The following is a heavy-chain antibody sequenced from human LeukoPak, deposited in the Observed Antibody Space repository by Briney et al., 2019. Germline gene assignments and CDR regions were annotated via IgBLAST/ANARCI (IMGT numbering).Heavy chain of an antibody. CDR2: ISGTGGNT. D-gene: IGHD6-13*01. J-gene: IGHJ5*02. CDR1: GFTFRMYA. CDR3: AKLPDYSTWGGRFDP. V-gene: IGHV3-23*01. Sequence: GGSLRLSCAASGFTFRMYAMSWVRQAPGKGLEWVSSISGTGGNTYYADSVKGRFTISRDNSENTLHLQMNSLRVEDTAVYYCAKLPDYSTWGGRFDPWGQGTLVTVSS.